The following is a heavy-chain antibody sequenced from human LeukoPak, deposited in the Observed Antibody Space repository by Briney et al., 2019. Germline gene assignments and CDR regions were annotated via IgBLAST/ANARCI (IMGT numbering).Heavy chain of an antibody. V-gene: IGHV3-7*04. CDR2: IKQDGSEK. CDR3: ARTSTRDGYRSFDY. D-gene: IGHD5-24*01. Sequence: GGSLRLSCAASGFSFSSFWMSWVPQAPGKGLQWVANIKQDGSEKYYVDSVKGRFTFSRDNAKNSLDLQVNSLRAEDTAVYYCARTSTRDGYRSFDYWGQGTLVTVSS. CDR1: GFSFSSFW. J-gene: IGHJ4*02.